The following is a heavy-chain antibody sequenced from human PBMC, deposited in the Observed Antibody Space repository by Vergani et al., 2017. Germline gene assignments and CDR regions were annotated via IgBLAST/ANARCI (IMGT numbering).Heavy chain of an antibody. V-gene: IGHV4-39*01. CDR3: ARRTTMVRGVLEIARYYFDY. CDR1: GGSISSSSYY. D-gene: IGHD3-10*01. J-gene: IGHJ4*02. CDR2: IYYSGST. Sequence: QLQLQESGPGLVKPSETLSLTCTVSGGSISSSSYYWGWIRQPPGKGLEWIGSIYYSGSTYYNPSLKSRITISVDTSKNQLSLKLRSVTAAYKAVYYCARRTTMVRGVLEIARYYFDYWGQGTLVTVSS.